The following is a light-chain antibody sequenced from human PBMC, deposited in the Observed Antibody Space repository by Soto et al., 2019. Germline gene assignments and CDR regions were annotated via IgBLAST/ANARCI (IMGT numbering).Light chain of an antibody. Sequence: EIVMTQSPATLSVSPGERATLSCRASQSVSSNLAWYQQKPGQAPRLLIYGASTRATGIPARCRGSGSGTEVTLTISSLQSGDFAVYDCQQYNNWPPWTFGQGTKVEIK. J-gene: IGKJ1*01. CDR3: QQYNNWPPWT. CDR1: QSVSSN. V-gene: IGKV3-15*01. CDR2: GAS.